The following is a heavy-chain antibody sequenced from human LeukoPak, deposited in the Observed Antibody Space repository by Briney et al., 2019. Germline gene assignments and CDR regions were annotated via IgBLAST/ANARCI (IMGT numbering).Heavy chain of an antibody. CDR2: IYTSGST. V-gene: IGHV4-4*07. CDR1: GGSISSYY. D-gene: IGHD3-22*01. J-gene: IGHJ3*02. CDR3: ARDHTPYYDSSGYRDDAFDI. Sequence: PSETLSLTCTVSGGSISSYYWSWLRQPAGKGLEWIGRIYTSGSTNYNPSLTSRVTMSVDTSKNQFSLKLSSVTAADTAVYYCARDHTPYYDSSGYRDDAFDIWGQGTMVTVSS.